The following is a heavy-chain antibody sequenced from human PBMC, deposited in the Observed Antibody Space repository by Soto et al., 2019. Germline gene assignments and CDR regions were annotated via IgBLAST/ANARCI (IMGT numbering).Heavy chain of an antibody. CDR2: IYPGDSNT. CDR3: ARHAYDFWSGHPNPRYYYGMDV. V-gene: IGHV5-51*01. Sequence: PGESLKVSCKGAGYSCTSHGSGWVRQIPGKGLEWMGIIYPGDSNTRYSPSLQGQVTISVDKSISTAYLQWSSLKATDTAMYYCARHAYDFWSGHPNPRYYYGMDVWGQGPRSPSP. D-gene: IGHD3-3*01. CDR1: GYSCTSHG. J-gene: IGHJ6*02.